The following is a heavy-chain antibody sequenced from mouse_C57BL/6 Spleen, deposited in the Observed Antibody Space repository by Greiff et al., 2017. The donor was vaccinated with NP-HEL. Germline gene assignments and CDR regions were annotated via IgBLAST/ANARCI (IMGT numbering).Heavy chain of an antibody. D-gene: IGHD2-4*01. J-gene: IGHJ2*01. V-gene: IGHV5-4*01. CDR3: AREGLRDYFDY. Sequence: DVHLVESGGGLVKPGGSLKLSCAASGFTFSSYAMSWVRQTPEKRLEWVATISDGGSYTYYPDNVKGRFTISRDNAKNNLYLQMSHLKSEDTAMYYCAREGLRDYFDYWGQGTTLTVSS. CDR1: GFTFSSYA. CDR2: ISDGGSYT.